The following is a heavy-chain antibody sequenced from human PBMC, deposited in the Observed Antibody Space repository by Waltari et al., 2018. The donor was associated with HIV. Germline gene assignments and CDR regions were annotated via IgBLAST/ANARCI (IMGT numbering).Heavy chain of an antibody. CDR1: GFTFSDYA. CDR3: ARGLQGAAARFPSGY. V-gene: IGHV3-33*08. Sequence: QVQLVESGGGVVQPGKSMRLSCGVSGFTFSDYAMHWVRQSPGRGLEWLDFSWADGSNKYYSDSVRVRFNVSRNNTNKILYLEMHNLTVEDTAVYYCARGLQGAAARFPSGYWGQGSLVIVSP. J-gene: IGHJ1*01. CDR2: SWADGSNK. D-gene: IGHD5-12*01.